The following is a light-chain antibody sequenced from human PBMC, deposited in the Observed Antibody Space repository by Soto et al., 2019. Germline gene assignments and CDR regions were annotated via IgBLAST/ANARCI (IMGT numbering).Light chain of an antibody. CDR1: SSDVGGYNY. Sequence: QSALTQPASVSGSPGQSITISCTGTSSDVGGYNYVSWYQQHPGKAPKLMIYEVSNRPSGVSNRFSGSKSGNTASLTISGLQAEDGADYYCSSYTSNRRVFGTGTKLTVL. CDR3: SSYTSNRRV. J-gene: IGLJ1*01. CDR2: EVS. V-gene: IGLV2-14*01.